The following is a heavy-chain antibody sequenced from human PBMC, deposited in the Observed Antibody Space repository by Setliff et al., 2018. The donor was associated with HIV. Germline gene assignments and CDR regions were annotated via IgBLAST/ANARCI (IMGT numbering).Heavy chain of an antibody. CDR3: ARASSDWYNVTPYYFDF. D-gene: IGHD6-19*01. J-gene: IGHJ4*02. CDR1: GASFVGDNH. Sequence: SETLSLTCAVYGASFVGDNHWSWIRQTPERGLEWIAYFMYTDIHYVNYLNYRNPSLASRLSISVDKSKNQFSLTLSSVTDADTAVYYCARASSDWYNVTPYYFDFWGQGTPGTV. CDR2: FMYTDIHYVNYLN. V-gene: IGHV4-30-4*01.